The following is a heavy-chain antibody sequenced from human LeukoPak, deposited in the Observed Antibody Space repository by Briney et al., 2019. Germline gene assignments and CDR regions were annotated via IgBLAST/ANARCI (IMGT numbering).Heavy chain of an antibody. J-gene: IGHJ3*02. CDR3: ARGKAAVSGDTFDI. D-gene: IGHD6-19*01. Sequence: GGSLRLSCAASGFTVSRSYMSWVRQAPGKGLEWVSIIYSGGSTYYADSVKGRFTISRDNSKNTLYLQMNSLRAEDTAVYYCARGKAAVSGDTFDIWGQGTMVTVSS. CDR2: IYSGGST. V-gene: IGHV3-66*01. CDR1: GFTVSRSY.